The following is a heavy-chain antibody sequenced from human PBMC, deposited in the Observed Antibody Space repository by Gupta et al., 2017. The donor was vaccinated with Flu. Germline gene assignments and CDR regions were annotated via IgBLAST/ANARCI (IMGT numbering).Heavy chain of an antibody. V-gene: IGHV4-59*01. Sequence: SYCWSWIRQPPGKGLEWIAYIHNSGITSYNSSLRSRVTISLDASKNQFSLTLTSVKDADTAVYYCTRSHDYDSSGYYYAYWGQGTLVTVS. CDR2: IHNSGIT. J-gene: IGHJ4*02. CDR1: SYC. CDR3: TRSHDYDSSGYYYAY. D-gene: IGHD3-22*01.